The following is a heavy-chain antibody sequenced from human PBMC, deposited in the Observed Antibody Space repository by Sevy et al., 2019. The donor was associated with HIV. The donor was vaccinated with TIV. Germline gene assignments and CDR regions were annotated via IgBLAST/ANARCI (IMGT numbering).Heavy chain of an antibody. Sequence: GGSLRLSCAASGFTFSNARMSWVRQAPGKGLEWVGRIKSKTDGGTTDYAAPMKGRFTISRDDSKNTLYLQMNSLKTEDTAVYYCTLYDYGTDTFDIWGQRTMVTASS. CDR1: GFTFSNAR. J-gene: IGHJ3*02. CDR2: IKSKTDGGTT. D-gene: IGHD3-10*01. V-gene: IGHV3-15*01. CDR3: TLYDYGTDTFDI.